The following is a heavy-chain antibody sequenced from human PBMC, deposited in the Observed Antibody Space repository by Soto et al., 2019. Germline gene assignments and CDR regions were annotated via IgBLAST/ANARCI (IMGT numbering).Heavy chain of an antibody. CDR3: VRRQVSATGIDWFDP. CDR1: GYTFTSYG. J-gene: IGHJ5*02. V-gene: IGHV1-3*01. CDR2: INAANGDT. D-gene: IGHD6-13*01. Sequence: QVQLVQSGTEVKKPGASVKVSCKASGYTFTSYGIHWVRQAPGQRLEWMGWINAANGDTKYSPKFKGRVTITRDTSASTAYMELSSLRSEDTAVCYCVRRQVSATGIDWFDPWGQGTLVTVSS.